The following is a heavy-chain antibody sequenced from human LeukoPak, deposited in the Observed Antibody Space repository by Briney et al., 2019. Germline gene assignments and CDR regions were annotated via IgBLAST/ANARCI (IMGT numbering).Heavy chain of an antibody. Sequence: SVKVSCKASGGTFSSYAISWVRQAPGQGLEWMGGTIPIFGTANYAQKFQGRVTITTDESTSTAYMELSSLRSEDTAVYYCARNVFSYGSFDYWGQGTLVTVSS. CDR3: ARNVFSYGSFDY. CDR1: GGTFSSYA. D-gene: IGHD5-18*01. J-gene: IGHJ4*02. V-gene: IGHV1-69*05. CDR2: TIPIFGTA.